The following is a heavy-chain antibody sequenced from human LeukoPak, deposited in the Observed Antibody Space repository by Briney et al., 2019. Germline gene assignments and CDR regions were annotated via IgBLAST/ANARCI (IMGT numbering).Heavy chain of an antibody. D-gene: IGHD7-27*01. CDR3: ARDPGDYYYHYMDV. V-gene: IGHV3-48*01. CDR1: GFTFSSYS. J-gene: IGHJ6*03. CDR2: ISSSGGTT. Sequence: PGGSLRLSCAASGFTFSSYSMNWVRQAPGKGLEWVSYISSSGGTTYYADSVKGRFTISRDNAKNSLYLQMYSLRAEDTAVYYCARDPGDYYYHYMDVWGKGTTVTVSS.